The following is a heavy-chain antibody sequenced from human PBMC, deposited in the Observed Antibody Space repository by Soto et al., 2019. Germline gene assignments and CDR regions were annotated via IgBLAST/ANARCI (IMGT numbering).Heavy chain of an antibody. V-gene: IGHV4-31*03. CDR2: FYSGGSI. Sequence: NPSETLSLTCFVSGYFIGAGGYYWSWIRHHPGKGLEWIGSFYSGGSIIYNPSLRSRVSITGDMSTNQFSMSLTSVTAADTARYYCARMYSSGSGWFHPWGQGTLVTVSS. D-gene: IGHD6-19*01. CDR1: GYFIGAGGYY. CDR3: ARMYSSGSGWFHP. J-gene: IGHJ5*02.